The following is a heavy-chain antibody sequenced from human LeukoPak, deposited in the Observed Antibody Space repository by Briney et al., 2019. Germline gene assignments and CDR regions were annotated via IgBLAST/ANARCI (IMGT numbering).Heavy chain of an antibody. CDR1: GFTFSSNA. CDR2: ISGSGVST. V-gene: IGHV3-23*01. Sequence: QPGASLRLSCAASGFTFSSNAMSWVRQAPGKGLEWVSGISGSGVSTYYAGSVKGRFTISRDNSKNTLYLQVNSLRAEDTAVYYCARAGAMVRGVRKDYFDYWGQGTLVTVSS. J-gene: IGHJ4*02. CDR3: ARAGAMVRGVRKDYFDY. D-gene: IGHD3-10*01.